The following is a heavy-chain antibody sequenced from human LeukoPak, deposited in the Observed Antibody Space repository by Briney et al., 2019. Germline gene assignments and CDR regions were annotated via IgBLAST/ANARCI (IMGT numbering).Heavy chain of an antibody. V-gene: IGHV4-39*01. Sequence: SETLSLTCTVSGGSISSSSYYWGWIRQPPGKGLEWIGSIYYSGGSYYNPSLKSRVIMSVDTSKNQFSLKLSSVTAADTAVYYCARTHCSSTSCYTPFDYWGQGTLVTVSS. CDR1: GGSISSSSYY. CDR3: ARTHCSSTSCYTPFDY. D-gene: IGHD2-2*02. J-gene: IGHJ4*02. CDR2: IYYSGGS.